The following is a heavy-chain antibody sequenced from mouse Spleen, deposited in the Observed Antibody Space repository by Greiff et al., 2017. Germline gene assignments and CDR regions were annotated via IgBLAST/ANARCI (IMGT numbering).Heavy chain of an antibody. Sequence: QVQLQQPGAELVMPGASVKLSCKASGYTFTSYWMHWVKQRPGQGLEWIGEIDPSDSYTNYNQKFKGKATLTVDKSSSTAYMQLSSLTSEDSAVYYCARGDGYYEGGAMDYWGQGTSVTVSS. CDR3: ARGDGYYEGGAMDY. CDR1: GYTFTSYW. V-gene: IGHV1-69*01. J-gene: IGHJ4*01. CDR2: IDPSDSYT. D-gene: IGHD2-3*01.